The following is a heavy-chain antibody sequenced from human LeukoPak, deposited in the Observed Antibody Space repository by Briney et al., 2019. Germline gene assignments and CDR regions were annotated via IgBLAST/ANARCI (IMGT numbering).Heavy chain of an antibody. CDR1: GYTFTGYY. CDR2: INPNTGGT. D-gene: IGHD4-17*01. CDR3: ARDYGDYDAFDI. Sequence: ASVKVSCKASGYTFTGYYMHWVRQAPGQGLEWMGWINPNTGGTYYAQKFQGRVTMTRDTSISTAYMELSRLRSDDTAVYYCARDYGDYDAFDIWGQGTMVTVSS. V-gene: IGHV1-2*02. J-gene: IGHJ3*02.